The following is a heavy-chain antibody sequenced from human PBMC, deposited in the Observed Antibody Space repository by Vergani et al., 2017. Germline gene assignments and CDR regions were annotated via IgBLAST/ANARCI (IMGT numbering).Heavy chain of an antibody. CDR2: ISWNSGSI. CDR1: GFTFDDYA. Sequence: EVQLVESGGGLVQPGRSLRLSCAASGFTFDDYAMHWVRQAPGKGPEWVSGISWNSGSIGYADSGKGRFTISRDNAKNSLYLQMNSLRAEDTALYDCAKVEAAHDAFDIWGQGTMVTVSS. D-gene: IGHD6-6*01. J-gene: IGHJ3*02. V-gene: IGHV3-9*01. CDR3: AKVEAAHDAFDI.